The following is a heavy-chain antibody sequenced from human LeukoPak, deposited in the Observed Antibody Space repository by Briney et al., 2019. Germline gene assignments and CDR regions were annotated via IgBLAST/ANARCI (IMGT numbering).Heavy chain of an antibody. CDR2: IWYDGSNK. J-gene: IGHJ4*02. V-gene: IGHV3-33*01. Sequence: GGSLRLSCAASGFTFSSYGMHWVRQAPGKGLEWVAVIWYDGSNKYYADSVKGRFTISRDNSKNTLYLQMNSLRAEDTAVYYCARDRWELLRTDYCDYWGQGTLVTVSS. CDR1: GFTFSSYG. CDR3: ARDRWELLRTDYCDY. D-gene: IGHD2-15*01.